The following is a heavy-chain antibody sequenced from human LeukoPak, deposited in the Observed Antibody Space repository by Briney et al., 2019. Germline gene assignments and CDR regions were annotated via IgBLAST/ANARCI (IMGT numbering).Heavy chain of an antibody. Sequence: GGSLRLSCAASGFTFSSYGMHWVRQAPGKGLEWVAVISYDGSNKYYADSVKGRFTISRDNAKNSLYLQMNSLRAEDTAVYYCARGTHDYGGNDDAFDIWGQGTMVTVSS. J-gene: IGHJ3*02. CDR3: ARGTHDYGGNDDAFDI. CDR2: ISYDGSNK. V-gene: IGHV3-30*03. D-gene: IGHD4-23*01. CDR1: GFTFSSYG.